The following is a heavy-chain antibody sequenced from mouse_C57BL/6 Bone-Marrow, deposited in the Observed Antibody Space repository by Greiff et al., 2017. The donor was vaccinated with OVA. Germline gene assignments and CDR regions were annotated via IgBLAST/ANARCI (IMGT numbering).Heavy chain of an antibody. D-gene: IGHD1-1*01. CDR1: GFTFTDYY. V-gene: IGHV1-36*01. Sequence: EVQLQQSGPVLVKPGPSVKISCTASGFTFTDYYMHWVKQSHGKSLEWIGLVYPYNGGTSYNQKFQGKATLTVDTSSSTPYMHLNSLTSEDSAVYKYARDLTRVVATDAMDYWGQGTSGTVSS. J-gene: IGHJ4*01. CDR3: ARDLTRVVATDAMDY. CDR2: VYPYNGGT.